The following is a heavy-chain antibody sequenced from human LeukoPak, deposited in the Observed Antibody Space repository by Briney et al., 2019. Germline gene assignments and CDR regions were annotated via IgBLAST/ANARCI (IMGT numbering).Heavy chain of an antibody. CDR1: GFTFSSYG. D-gene: IGHD3-10*01. CDR3: AKDQGRFLWFGELFPNLRDDY. J-gene: IGHJ4*02. V-gene: IGHV3-30*18. CDR2: ISYDGSNK. Sequence: PGGSLRLSCAASGFTFSSYGMHWVRQAPVKVLEWVAVISYDGSNKYYADSVKGRFTISRDNSKNTLYLQMNSLRAEDTAVYYCAKDQGRFLWFGELFPNLRDDYWGQGTLVTVSS.